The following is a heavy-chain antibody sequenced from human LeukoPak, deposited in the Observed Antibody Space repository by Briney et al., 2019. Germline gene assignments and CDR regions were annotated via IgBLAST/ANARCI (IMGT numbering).Heavy chain of an antibody. J-gene: IGHJ4*02. CDR2: ISGSGGST. CDR1: GFTFSTYA. Sequence: GRSLRLSCAASGFTFSTYAMSWVRQAPGKGLEWVSAISGSGGSTYYADSVKGRFTISRDNSKNTLYLQMNSLRAEDTAVYYCAKDRGWELLRGYYFDYWGQGTLVTVSS. D-gene: IGHD1-26*01. V-gene: IGHV3-23*01. CDR3: AKDRGWELLRGYYFDY.